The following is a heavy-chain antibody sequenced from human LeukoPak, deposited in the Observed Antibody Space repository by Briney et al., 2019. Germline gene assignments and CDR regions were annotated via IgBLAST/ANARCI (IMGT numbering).Heavy chain of an antibody. D-gene: IGHD2-2*01. CDR3: AKDRALIVVVPDAFDI. Sequence: GGSLRLSCAASGFTFSSYAMSWVRQAPGKGLEWVSAISGSGGITYYADSVKGRFTISRDNYKHTLYLQMNRLKAEYTAVYYCAKDRALIVVVPDAFDIWGQGTMVTVSS. V-gene: IGHV3-23*01. CDR2: ISGSGGIT. CDR1: GFTFSSYA. J-gene: IGHJ3*02.